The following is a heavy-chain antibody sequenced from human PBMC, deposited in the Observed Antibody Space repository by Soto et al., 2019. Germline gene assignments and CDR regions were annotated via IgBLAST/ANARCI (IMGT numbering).Heavy chain of an antibody. D-gene: IGHD1-1*01. Sequence: QVQLVESGGGVVQPGRSLRLSCAASGFTFPRFGMHWVRQAPGKGLEWVALITYEGSQIYYADAVKGRFTISRDKGDNTLSLQMDNLRTEDTTTYFCAKGRGEMNCANYYGLDVWGQGTTVTVSS. CDR2: ITYEGSQI. CDR3: AKGRGEMNCANYYGLDV. CDR1: GFTFPRFG. V-gene: IGHV3-30*18. J-gene: IGHJ6*02.